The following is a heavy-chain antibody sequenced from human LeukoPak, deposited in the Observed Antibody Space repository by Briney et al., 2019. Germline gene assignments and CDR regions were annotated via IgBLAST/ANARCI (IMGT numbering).Heavy chain of an antibody. Sequence: GGSLRLSCAASGFTFSSYGMSWVRQAPGKGLEWVSAISGSGGSTYYADSVKGRFTISRDNSKNTLYLQMNSLRAEDTAVYYCARVRAYDSSGYNDAFDIWGQETMVTVS. J-gene: IGHJ3*02. CDR3: ARVRAYDSSGYNDAFDI. V-gene: IGHV3-23*01. D-gene: IGHD3-22*01. CDR1: GFTFSSYG. CDR2: ISGSGGST.